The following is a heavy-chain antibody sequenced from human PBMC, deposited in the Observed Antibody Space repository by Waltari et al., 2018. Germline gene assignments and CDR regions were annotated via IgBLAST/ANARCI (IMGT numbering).Heavy chain of an antibody. CDR2: IYSGGST. Sequence: EVQLVETGGGLIQPGGSLRLSCAASGFTVSSHYMTWVRQAPGKGLEWVSVIYSGGSTYYADSVKGRFTISRDNSKNTLYLQMNSLRAEDTAVYYCARETAIRSAAFDIWGQGTMVTVSS. V-gene: IGHV3-53*02. CDR3: ARETAIRSAAFDI. J-gene: IGHJ3*02. CDR1: GFTVSSHY. D-gene: IGHD5-18*01.